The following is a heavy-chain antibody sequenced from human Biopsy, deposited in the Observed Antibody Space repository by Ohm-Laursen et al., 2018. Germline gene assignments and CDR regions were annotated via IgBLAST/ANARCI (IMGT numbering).Heavy chain of an antibody. CDR3: ARDGKRWDYSTYFSWHFDH. CDR2: ISYDGSGE. J-gene: IGHJ2*01. V-gene: IGHV3-30*03. D-gene: IGHD4-11*01. Sequence: LSCAASGFTFTRYAMHWVRQAPGKGLEWVAVISYDGSGEYYADSLQGRFIISRDNPKNTVDLQMNSLRAEDTAVYFCARDGKRWDYSTYFSWHFDHWGRGALVTVSS. CDR1: GFTFTRYA.